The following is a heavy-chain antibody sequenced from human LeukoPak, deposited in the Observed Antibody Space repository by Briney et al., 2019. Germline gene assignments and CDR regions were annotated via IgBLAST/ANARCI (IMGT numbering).Heavy chain of an antibody. J-gene: IGHJ3*02. Sequence: GASVKVSCKASGYTFTGYYIRWVRQAPGQGLEWMGRINPNNGGTNYAQKFQGRVTMTRDMSMSTAYMELSRLRSVDTAVYYCAGEDNSSGYRPFDIWGQGTMVTVPS. D-gene: IGHD3-22*01. CDR2: INPNNGGT. CDR1: GYTFTGYY. CDR3: AGEDNSSGYRPFDI. V-gene: IGHV1-2*06.